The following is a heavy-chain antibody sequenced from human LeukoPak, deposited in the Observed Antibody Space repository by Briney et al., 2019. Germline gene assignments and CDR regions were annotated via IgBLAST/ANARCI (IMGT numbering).Heavy chain of an antibody. V-gene: IGHV1-2*02. CDR3: ASMDVEMATTGA. CDR1: GYTFTGYY. D-gene: IGHD5-24*01. J-gene: IGHJ3*01. CDR2: INPNSGGT. Sequence: ASVKVSCKASGYTFTGYYMHWVRQAPGQGPERMGWINPNSGGTNYAQKFQGRVTMTRDTSISTAYMELSRLRSDDTAVYYCASMDVEMATTGAWGQGTMVTVSS.